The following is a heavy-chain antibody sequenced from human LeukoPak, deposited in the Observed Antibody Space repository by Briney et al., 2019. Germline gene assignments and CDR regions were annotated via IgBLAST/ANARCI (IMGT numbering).Heavy chain of an antibody. CDR3: AKGGSGLGFYYGMDV. J-gene: IGHJ6*01. CDR1: EVTFSSFA. CDR2: TSDTGTTT. Sequence: PGGSLRLSCTASEVTFSSFAMNWVRQAPGKGLECVSGTSDTGTTTYYADSVKGRFTMSRDNSNKTLFLQMDSLRAEDTAVYYCAKGGSGLGFYYGMDVWGQGTTVTVSS. D-gene: IGHD3-10*01. V-gene: IGHV3-23*01.